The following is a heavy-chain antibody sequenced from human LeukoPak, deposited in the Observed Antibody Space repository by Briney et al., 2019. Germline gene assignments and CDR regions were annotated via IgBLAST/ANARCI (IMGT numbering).Heavy chain of an antibody. D-gene: IGHD3-10*01. J-gene: IGHJ4*02. CDR1: GGSSSGYY. CDR3: ARTKLNYGSGSYPFDD. Sequence: SETLSLTCAVYGGSSSGYYWSWIRQPPGKGLEWIGEINHSGSTNYNPSLKSRVTISVDTSKNQFSLKLSSVTAADTAVYYCARTKLNYGSGSYPFDDWGQGTLVTVSS. CDR2: INHSGST. V-gene: IGHV4-34*01.